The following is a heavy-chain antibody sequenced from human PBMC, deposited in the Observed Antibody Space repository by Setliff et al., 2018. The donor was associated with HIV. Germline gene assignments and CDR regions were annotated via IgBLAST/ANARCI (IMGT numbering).Heavy chain of an antibody. CDR3: AGGYCSGGSCYPRDY. Sequence: SLRLSCAASGFTFSSYSMNWVRQAPGKGLEWVSSISTSSSFIYYAASVKGRFTISRDDAKNSLYLQMNSLRAEDTAVYYCAGGYCSGGSCYPRDYWGPGTLVTVSS. CDR1: GFTFSSYS. V-gene: IGHV3-21*01. CDR2: ISTSSSFI. J-gene: IGHJ4*02. D-gene: IGHD2-15*01.